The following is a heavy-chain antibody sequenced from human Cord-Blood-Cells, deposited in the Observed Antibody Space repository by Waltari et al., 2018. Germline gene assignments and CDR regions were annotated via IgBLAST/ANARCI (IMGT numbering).Heavy chain of an antibody. V-gene: IGHV3-53*04. D-gene: IGHD1-26*01. CDR1: GFTVSSNY. J-gene: IGHJ3*02. CDR3: ARLLNGAFDI. Sequence: EVQLVESGGGLVQPGGSLRLSCAASGFTVSSNYMSWVRQAPGKGLEVVSVIYSGGSTYYADSVKGRFTISRHNSKNTLYLQMNSLRAEDTAVYYCARLLNGAFDIWGQGTMVTVSS. CDR2: IYSGGST.